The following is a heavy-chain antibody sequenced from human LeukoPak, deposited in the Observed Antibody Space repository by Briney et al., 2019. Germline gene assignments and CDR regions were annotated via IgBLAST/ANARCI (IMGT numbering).Heavy chain of an antibody. D-gene: IGHD3-3*01. V-gene: IGHV4-59*01. CDR3: ARASGYDFWSGPSRLDY. Sequence: SETLSLTCTVSGGSISSYYWSWIRQPPGKGLEWIGYIYYSGSTNYNPSLKSRVTISVDTSKNQFSLKLSSVTAADTAVYYCARASGYDFWSGPSRLDYWGQGTLVTVSS. CDR1: GGSISSYY. CDR2: IYYSGST. J-gene: IGHJ4*02.